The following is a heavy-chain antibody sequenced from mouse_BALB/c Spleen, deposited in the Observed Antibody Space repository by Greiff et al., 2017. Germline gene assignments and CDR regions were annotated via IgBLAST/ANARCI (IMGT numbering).Heavy chain of an antibody. D-gene: IGHD3-2*02. Sequence: QVQLKESGPGLVAPSQSLSITCTVSGFSLTSYGVHWVRQPPGKGLEWLGVIWAGGSTNYNSALMSRLSIIKDNSKSQVFLKMNSLQTDDTAMYYCARGGGYGFAYWGQGTLVTVSA. V-gene: IGHV2-9*02. CDR3: ARGGGYGFAY. CDR1: GFSLTSYG. CDR2: IWAGGST. J-gene: IGHJ3*01.